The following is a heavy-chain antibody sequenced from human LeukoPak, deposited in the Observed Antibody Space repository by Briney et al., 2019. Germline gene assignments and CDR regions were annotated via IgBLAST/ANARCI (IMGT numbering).Heavy chain of an antibody. J-gene: IGHJ4*02. CDR3: ARDRDPYYSGSGSYILTFDS. Sequence: GASVKVSCKASGFIFTTYYMHWVRQAPGQGLEWMGIINPSGGSTTYAQKFQGRVTLTRDMFTSTVYMELSSLRSDDTAVYYCARDRDPYYSGSGSYILTFDSWGQGTLVTVSS. CDR2: INPSGGST. D-gene: IGHD3-10*01. CDR1: GFIFTTYY. V-gene: IGHV1-46*01.